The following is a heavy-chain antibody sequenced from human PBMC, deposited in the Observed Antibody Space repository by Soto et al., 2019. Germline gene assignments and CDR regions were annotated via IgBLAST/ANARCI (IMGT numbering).Heavy chain of an antibody. CDR1: GFTFSSDW. CDR2: IKQDGSEK. D-gene: IGHD1-20*01. J-gene: IGHJ4*02. V-gene: IGHV3-7*01. CDR3: ARDKWNDVRPIDY. Sequence: EVQLVESGGGLVQPGGSLRLSCAASGFTFSSDWMSWVRQAPGKGLEWVANIKQDGSEKKYVDSVKGRFTISRDNAKNSLYLQMNSLRAEDTAVYYCARDKWNDVRPIDYWGQGTQVTVSS.